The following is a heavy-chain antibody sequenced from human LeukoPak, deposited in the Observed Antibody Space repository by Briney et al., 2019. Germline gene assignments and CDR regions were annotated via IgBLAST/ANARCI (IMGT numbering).Heavy chain of an antibody. CDR3: ARHPVYGSGRGRFDP. V-gene: IGHV4-39*01. Sequence: SETLSLTCTVSGGSISSSSYYWGWIRQPPGKGLEWIGSIYYSGSTYYNPSLKSRVTISVDTSKNQFSLKLSSVTAADTAVYYCARHPVYGSGRGRFDPWGQGTLVTVSS. CDR1: GGSISSSSYY. D-gene: IGHD3-10*01. J-gene: IGHJ5*02. CDR2: IYYSGST.